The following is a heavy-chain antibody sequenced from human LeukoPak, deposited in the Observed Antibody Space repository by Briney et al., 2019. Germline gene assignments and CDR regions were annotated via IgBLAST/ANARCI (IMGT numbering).Heavy chain of an antibody. D-gene: IGHD3-3*01. CDR1: GYTFTSYG. Sequence: GASVKVSCKASGYTFTSYGISWVRQAPGQGLEWMGWISAYNGNTNYAQKLQGRVTMTTDTSTSTAYMELRSLRSDDTAVYYCARVVFGDYDFWSGYHNWFDPWGQGTLVTVSS. J-gene: IGHJ5*02. CDR3: ARVVFGDYDFWSGYHNWFDP. V-gene: IGHV1-18*01. CDR2: ISAYNGNT.